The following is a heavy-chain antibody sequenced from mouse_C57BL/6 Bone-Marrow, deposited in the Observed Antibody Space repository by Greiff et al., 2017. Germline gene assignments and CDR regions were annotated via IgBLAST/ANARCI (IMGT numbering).Heavy chain of an antibody. Sequence: VQLQQSGAELVKPGDSVKLSCTASGFHIKDYSMHWVQQRTAQGLEWIGRIDPEDGEPNSAPKFQGKATLTAATSSNTAYLQGSSLTSEDTAVDYCAPITTAFEVWGTGTTVTVSS. CDR2: IDPEDGEP. D-gene: IGHD1-1*01. CDR3: APITTAFEV. V-gene: IGHV14-2*01. CDR1: GFHIKDYS. J-gene: IGHJ1*03.